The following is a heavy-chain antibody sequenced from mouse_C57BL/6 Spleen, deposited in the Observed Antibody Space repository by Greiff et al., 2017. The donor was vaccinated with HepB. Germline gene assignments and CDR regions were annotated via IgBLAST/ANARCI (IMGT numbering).Heavy chain of an antibody. D-gene: IGHD1-1*01. CDR1: GFNIKDDY. V-gene: IGHV14-4*01. CDR3: DYGSRGAMDY. J-gene: IGHJ4*01. Sequence: EVQLQQSGAELVRPGASVKLSCTASGFNIKDDYMHWVKQRPEQGLEWIGWIDPENGDTEDASKFQGKATITADTSSNTAYLQLSSLTSEDTAVYYCDYGSRGAMDYWGQGTSVTVSS. CDR2: IDPENGDT.